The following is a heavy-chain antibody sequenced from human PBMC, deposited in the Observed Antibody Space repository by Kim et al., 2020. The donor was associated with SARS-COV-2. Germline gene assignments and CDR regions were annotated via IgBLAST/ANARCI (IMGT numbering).Heavy chain of an antibody. Sequence: YAQKFQGRVTMTRDTSISTAYMELSRLRSDDTAVYYCARSTMVRGAPKDYWGQGTLVTVSS. V-gene: IGHV1-2*02. D-gene: IGHD3-10*01. CDR3: ARSTMVRGAPKDY. J-gene: IGHJ4*02.